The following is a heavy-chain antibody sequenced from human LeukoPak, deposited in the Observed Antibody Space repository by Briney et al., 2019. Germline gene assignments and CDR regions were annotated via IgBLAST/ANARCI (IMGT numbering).Heavy chain of an antibody. V-gene: IGHV1-46*01. CDR2: IHPSGGST. CDR3: ARVWGSAFDI. CDR1: GYTFTSYY. J-gene: IGHJ3*02. Sequence: ASVKVSCKASGYTFTSYYMHWVRQAPGQGLEWMGIIHPSGGSTSYAQKFQGRVTMTRDTSTSTVYMELSSLRYEDTAVYYCARVWGSAFDIWGQGTMVTVSS. D-gene: IGHD7-27*01.